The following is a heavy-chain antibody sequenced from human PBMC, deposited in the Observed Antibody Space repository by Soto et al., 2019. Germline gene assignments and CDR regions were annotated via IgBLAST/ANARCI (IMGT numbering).Heavy chain of an antibody. D-gene: IGHD3-22*01. V-gene: IGHV1-69*13. CDR2: IIPIFGTA. CDR1: GGTFSSYA. CDR3: AREVHGWYYDSSGYYRSFDY. Sequence: ASVKVSCKASGGTFSSYAISWVRQAPGQGLEWMGGIIPIFGTANYAQKFQGRVTITADESTSTAYMELSSLRSEDTAVYYCAREVHGWYYDSSGYYRSFDYWGQGTLVTVSS. J-gene: IGHJ4*02.